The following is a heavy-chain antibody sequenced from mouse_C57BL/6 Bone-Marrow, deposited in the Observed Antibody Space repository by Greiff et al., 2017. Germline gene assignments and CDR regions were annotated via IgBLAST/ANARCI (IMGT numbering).Heavy chain of an antibody. CDR1: EYEFPSHD. CDR3: ANIYYGYDGSY. J-gene: IGHJ3*01. CDR2: INSDGGST. Sequence: DVHLVESGGGLVQPGESLKLSCESTEYEFPSHDMSWVRQTPEQRLELVAAINSDGGSTYYPDTMESRVIISRDNTNKTLYLQMSSLRSEDTALXDCANIYYGYDGSYWGQGTLVTVSA. D-gene: IGHD2-2*01. V-gene: IGHV5-2*01.